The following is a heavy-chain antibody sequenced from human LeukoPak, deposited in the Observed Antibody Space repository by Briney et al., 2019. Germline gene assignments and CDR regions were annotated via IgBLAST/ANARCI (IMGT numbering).Heavy chain of an antibody. CDR1: GFTVSSNY. Sequence: GGSLRLSCAASGFTVSSNYMSWVRQAPGKGLEWVSVIYSGGTTYYADSVKGRYTISRDNSKNTVYLQMNSLRAEDTAVYYCARVGYYNFWSGYLEDWGQGTLVTVSP. CDR2: IYSGGTT. J-gene: IGHJ4*02. CDR3: ARVGYYNFWSGYLED. D-gene: IGHD3-3*01. V-gene: IGHV3-53*01.